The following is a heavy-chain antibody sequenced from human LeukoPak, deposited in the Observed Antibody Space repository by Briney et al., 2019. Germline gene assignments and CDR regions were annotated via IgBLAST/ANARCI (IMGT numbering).Heavy chain of an antibody. CDR3: ARKYYDFWSGYLDY. CDR1: GFTFNTYT. V-gene: IGHV3-21*01. J-gene: IGHJ4*02. Sequence: GGSLRLSCAASGFTFNTYTMNWVRQAPGKGLEWVSSITASSTAIYSADSVKGRFTISRDNAKKSLYMQMNSLRAEDTAVYYCARKYYDFWSGYLDYWGQGTLVTVSS. D-gene: IGHD3-3*01. CDR2: ITASSTAI.